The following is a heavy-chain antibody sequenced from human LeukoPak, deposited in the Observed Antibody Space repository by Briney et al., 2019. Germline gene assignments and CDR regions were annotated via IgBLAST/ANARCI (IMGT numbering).Heavy chain of an antibody. J-gene: IGHJ4*02. CDR2: IRYDGGNK. V-gene: IGHV3-30*02. D-gene: IGHD2-15*01. Sequence: GGSLRLSCAASGFTFSTYGIHWVRQALGKGLEWVAFIRYDGGNKYYADSVKGRFTISRDNARNFVYLQLNSLRAEDTAIYYCARDEKDGPLWYWGQGILVFVSS. CDR1: GFTFSTYG. CDR3: ARDEKDGPLWY.